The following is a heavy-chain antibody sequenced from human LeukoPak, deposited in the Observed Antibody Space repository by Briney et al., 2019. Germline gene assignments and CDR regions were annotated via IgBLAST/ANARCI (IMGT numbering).Heavy chain of an antibody. J-gene: IGHJ4*02. D-gene: IGHD5-12*01. Sequence: SETLSLTCTVSGYSISSGYYWGWIRQPPGKGLEWIGSIYHSGSTYYNPSLKSRVTISVDTSKNQFSLKLSSVTAADTAVYYCARVRGGYESDYWGQGTLVTVSS. CDR1: GYSISSGYY. CDR2: IYHSGST. V-gene: IGHV4-38-2*02. CDR3: ARVRGGYESDY.